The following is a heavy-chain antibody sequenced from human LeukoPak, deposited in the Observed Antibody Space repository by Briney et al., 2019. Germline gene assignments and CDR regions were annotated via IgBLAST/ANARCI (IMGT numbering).Heavy chain of an antibody. V-gene: IGHV4-59*01. J-gene: IGHJ4*02. CDR2: IYYSGST. Sequence: PSETLSLTCTVSGGSISSYYWSWIRQPPGKGLEWIGYIYYSGSTNYNPSLKSRVTISVDTSKNQFSLKLSSVTAADTAVYYCARYHSSGYYGHFDYWGQGTLVTVSS. CDR3: ARYHSSGYYGHFDY. D-gene: IGHD3-22*01. CDR1: GGSISSYY.